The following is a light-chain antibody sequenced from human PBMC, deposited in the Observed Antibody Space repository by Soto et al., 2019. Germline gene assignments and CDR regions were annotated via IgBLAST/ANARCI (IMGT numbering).Light chain of an antibody. CDR1: NIGSQS. CDR3: QVWDSSSDHRGV. J-gene: IGLJ2*01. Sequence: SYELTQPPSVSVAPGKTARITCGGNNIGSQSVHWYQQKPGQAPVLVIYYDSDRPAGIPERFSGSNSGNTATLTISRVEAGDEADFSCQVWDSSSDHRGVFGGGTKLTVL. CDR2: YDS. V-gene: IGLV3-21*04.